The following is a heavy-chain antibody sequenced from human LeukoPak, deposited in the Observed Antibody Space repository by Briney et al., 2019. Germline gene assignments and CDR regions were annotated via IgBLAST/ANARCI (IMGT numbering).Heavy chain of an antibody. CDR2: MNPNSGNT. V-gene: IGHV1-8*01. CDR1: GYTFTSYD. Sequence: ASMKGSCKASGYTFTSYDINWVRQAPGQGLEWLRWMNPNSGNTVYAQKFQGRVTMTRNTSISTAYMELSSMRSEDTAVYYCARGRYYYDSSGLNWFDPWGQGTLVTVSS. J-gene: IGHJ5*02. D-gene: IGHD3-22*01. CDR3: ARGRYYYDSSGLNWFDP.